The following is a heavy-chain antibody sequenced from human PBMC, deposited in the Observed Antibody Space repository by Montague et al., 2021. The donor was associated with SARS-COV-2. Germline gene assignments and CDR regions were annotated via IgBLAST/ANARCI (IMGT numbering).Heavy chain of an antibody. CDR3: ARGGRAYCSGGSCHFVFDY. D-gene: IGHD2-15*01. Sequence: TLSLTCTVSGDSISSSAYYWSWIRQHPGKGLEWIGYIYYTGSSYYNPTLRSRLTISVDTSKNQFSLKLNSVTAAETAVYYCARGGRAYCSGGSCHFVFDYWGQGTRATVPP. CDR1: GDSISSSAYY. CDR2: IYYTGSS. V-gene: IGHV4-31*03. J-gene: IGHJ4*02.